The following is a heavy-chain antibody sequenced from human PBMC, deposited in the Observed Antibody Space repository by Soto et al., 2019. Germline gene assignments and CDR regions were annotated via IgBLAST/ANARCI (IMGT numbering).Heavy chain of an antibody. CDR2: ISPYTGNT. CDR1: GYIFVNYG. D-gene: IGHD2-21*01. V-gene: IGHV1-18*01. J-gene: IGHJ6*02. Sequence: QVQLVQSGDEVKKPGASVKVSCKASGYIFVNYGIAWVRQAPGQGLEWMGWISPYTGNTHSATQVQGRLTMTTDTSPSLAYVDLGRLTSAEPAVYYWVMVVNYVTPTPQDVWGQGTMVTVSS. CDR3: VMVVNYVTPTPQDV.